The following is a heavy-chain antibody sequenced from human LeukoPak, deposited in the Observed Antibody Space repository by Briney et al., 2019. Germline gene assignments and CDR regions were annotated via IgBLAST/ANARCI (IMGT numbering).Heavy chain of an antibody. J-gene: IGHJ6*03. V-gene: IGHV3-30*18. D-gene: IGHD3-3*01. CDR1: GFTFSSYG. CDR2: ISYDGSNK. Sequence: GGSLRLSCAASGFTFSSYGMHWVRQAPGKGLEWVAVISYDGSNKYYADSVKGRFTISRDNSKNTLYLQMNSLRAEDTAVYYCAKGLRFLDRTTGYYYMDVWGKGTTVTVSS. CDR3: AKGLRFLDRTTGYYYMDV.